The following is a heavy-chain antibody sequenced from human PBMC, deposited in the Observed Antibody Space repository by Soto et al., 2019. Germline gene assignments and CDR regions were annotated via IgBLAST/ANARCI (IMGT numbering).Heavy chain of an antibody. CDR1: GFTVDDYA. V-gene: IGHV3-9*01. CDR3: AKAGDIVVVAAAVDI. J-gene: IGHJ3*02. CDR2: ISWNSGSI. D-gene: IGHD2-15*01. Sequence: EVHLVESGGGLVQPGRSLRLSCAASGFTVDDYAMQWVRQAPGKGLEWVSGISWNSGSIGYADSVKGRFTISRDNAKSSRYLPMNRLRAEDTALYSCAKAGDIVVVAAAVDIWGQGTMVTVSS.